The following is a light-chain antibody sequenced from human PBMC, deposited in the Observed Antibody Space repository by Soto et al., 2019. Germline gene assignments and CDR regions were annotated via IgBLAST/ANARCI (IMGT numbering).Light chain of an antibody. J-gene: IGKJ3*01. CDR1: QSVSSSY. CDR2: GAS. V-gene: IGKV3-20*01. CDR3: QQYGSSPVT. Sequence: EIVLTQSPGTLSLTPGERATLSCRASQSVSSSYLAWYQQKPGQAPRLLISGASNRATGIPDRFSGSGSGTDFTLTLSRLELEDFAVYYCQQYGSSPVTFGPGTKVDIK.